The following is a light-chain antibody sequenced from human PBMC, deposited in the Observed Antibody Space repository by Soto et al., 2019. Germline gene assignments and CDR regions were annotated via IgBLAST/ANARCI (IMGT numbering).Light chain of an antibody. Sequence: QAVVTQEPSLTVSPGGTVTLTCGSSTGAVTSGHYPYWFQQKPGQAPRTLIYDTSNKHSWTPARFSGSLLGGKAALTLSGAQPEDEAESYCLLSYSGAPVVFGGGTQLTVL. V-gene: IGLV7-46*01. J-gene: IGLJ2*01. CDR1: TGAVTSGHY. CDR2: DTS. CDR3: LLSYSGAPVV.